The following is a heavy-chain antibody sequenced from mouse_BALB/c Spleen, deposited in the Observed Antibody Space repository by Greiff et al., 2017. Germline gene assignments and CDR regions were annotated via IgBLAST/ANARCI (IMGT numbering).Heavy chain of an antibody. CDR2: ISSGGGST. CDR1: GFAFSSYD. V-gene: IGHV5-12-1*01. Sequence: DVQLVESGGGLVKPGGSLKLSCAASGFAFSSYDMSWVRQTPEKRLEWVAYISSGGGSTYYPDTVKGRFTISRDNAKNTLYLQMSSLKSEDTAMYYCARYYGNYAYFDYWGQGTTLTVSS. CDR3: ARYYGNYAYFDY. D-gene: IGHD2-1*01. J-gene: IGHJ2*01.